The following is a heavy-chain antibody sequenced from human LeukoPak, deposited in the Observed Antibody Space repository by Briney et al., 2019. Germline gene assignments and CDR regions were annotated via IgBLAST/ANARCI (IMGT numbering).Heavy chain of an antibody. Sequence: PGGSLRLSCAASGFTFSSYSMNWVRQAPGKGLEWVSSISSSSYIYYADSVKGRFTISRDNAKNSLYLQMNSLRAEDTAVYYCARDPTIVVVPSTPNWFDPWGQGTLVTVSS. CDR1: GFTFSSYS. D-gene: IGHD2-2*01. J-gene: IGHJ5*02. V-gene: IGHV3-21*01. CDR2: ISSSSYI. CDR3: ARDPTIVVVPSTPNWFDP.